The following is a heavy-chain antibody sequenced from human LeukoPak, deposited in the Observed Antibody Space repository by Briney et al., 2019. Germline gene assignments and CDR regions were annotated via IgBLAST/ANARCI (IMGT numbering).Heavy chain of an antibody. J-gene: IGHJ6*02. CDR3: ARGLRSGPEYYYYGMDV. Sequence: SVKVSCKASGGTFSNDAITWVRQAPGQGLEWMGRIVPILGFTNYPQRFEGKVTLTADKSTATAYMELSSLTSEDTAVYYCARGLRSGPEYYYYGMDVWGQGTTVTVSS. CDR1: GGTFSNDA. V-gene: IGHV1-69*04. D-gene: IGHD2-15*01. CDR2: IVPILGFT.